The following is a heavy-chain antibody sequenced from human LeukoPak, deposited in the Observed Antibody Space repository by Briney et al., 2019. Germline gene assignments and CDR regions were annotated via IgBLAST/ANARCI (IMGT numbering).Heavy chain of an antibody. CDR2: IKPDNGDT. J-gene: IGHJ4*02. V-gene: IGHV1-2*02. D-gene: IGHD7-27*01. CDR1: GYTFTGYY. CDR3: ARFDQDWGTFDY. Sequence: GASVKVSCKASGYTFTGYYMHWVRQAPGQGLEWMGWIKPDNGDTNYVQKFQGRVTMTRDTSITAAYMELSLRSDDTAVYYCARFDQDWGTFDYWGQGTVVTVSS.